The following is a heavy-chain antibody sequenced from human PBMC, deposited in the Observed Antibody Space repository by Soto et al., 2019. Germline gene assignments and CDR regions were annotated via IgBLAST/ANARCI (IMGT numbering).Heavy chain of an antibody. CDR2: IKSKTDGGTT. Sequence: PGGSLRLSCAASGFTFSNAWMSWVRQAPGKGLEWVGRIKSKTDGGTTDYAAPVKGRFTISRDDSKNTLYLQMNSLKTEDTAVYYCTTGPVSQPIIAVAGTVYYGMDVWGQGTTVTVSS. D-gene: IGHD6-19*01. J-gene: IGHJ6*02. CDR3: TTGPVSQPIIAVAGTVYYGMDV. V-gene: IGHV3-15*01. CDR1: GFTFSNAW.